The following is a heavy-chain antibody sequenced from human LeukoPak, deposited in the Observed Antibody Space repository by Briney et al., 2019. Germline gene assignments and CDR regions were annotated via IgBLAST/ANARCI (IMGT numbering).Heavy chain of an antibody. CDR2: INPNSGGT. J-gene: IGHJ3*02. V-gene: IGHV1-2*02. CDR3: ARDPNYYDSSGAFDI. CDR1: GYTFTGYY. D-gene: IGHD3-22*01. Sequence: ASVTVSCKASGYTFTGYYMHWVRQAPGQGLEWMGWINPNSGGTNYAQKFQGRVTMTRDTSISTAYMELSRLRSDDTAVYYCARDPNYYDSSGAFDIWGQGTMVTVSS.